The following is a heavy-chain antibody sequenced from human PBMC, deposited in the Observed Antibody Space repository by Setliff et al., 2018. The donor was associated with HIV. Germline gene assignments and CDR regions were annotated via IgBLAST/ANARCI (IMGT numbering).Heavy chain of an antibody. Sequence: SETLSLTCTVSGGSISSSSHYWGWIRQPPGKGLEWIGSIYYSGGTYCNPSLKSRVTISVDTSKNQFSLKLSSVTAADTAVYYCARVSRGGSSPGWFDPWGQGTLGTVSS. CDR3: ARVSRGGSSPGWFDP. D-gene: IGHD6-6*01. V-gene: IGHV4-39*07. CDR1: GGSISSSSHY. J-gene: IGHJ5*02. CDR2: IYYSGGT.